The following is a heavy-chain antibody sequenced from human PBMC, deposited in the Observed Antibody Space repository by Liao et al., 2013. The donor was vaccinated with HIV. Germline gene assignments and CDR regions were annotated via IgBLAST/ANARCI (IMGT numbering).Heavy chain of an antibody. CDR3: ARCVGAPPGYYYYYMDV. V-gene: IGHV4-34*01. J-gene: IGHJ6*03. CDR2: INHSGST. D-gene: IGHD1-26*01. CDR1: GGSFSGYY. Sequence: QVQLQQWGAGLLKPSETLSLTCAVYGGSFSGYYWSWIRQPPGKGLEWIGEINHSGSTNYNPSLKSRVTISVDTSKNQFSLKLSSVTAADTAVYYCARCVGAPPGYYYYYMDVWGKGTTVTVSS.